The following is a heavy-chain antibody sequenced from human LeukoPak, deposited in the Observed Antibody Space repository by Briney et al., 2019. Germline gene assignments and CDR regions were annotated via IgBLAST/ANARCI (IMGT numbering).Heavy chain of an antibody. CDR2: IYYSGST. J-gene: IGHJ5*02. CDR1: DYSISSNNW. CDR3: ARLEGAYCSGGSCSFNWFDP. V-gene: IGHV4-38-2*01. D-gene: IGHD2-15*01. Sequence: SETLSLTCAVSDYSISSNNWWGWIRQPPGKGLEWIGSIYYSGSTYYNPSLKSRVTISVDTSKNQFSLKLSSVTAADTAVYYCARLEGAYCSGGSCSFNWFDPWGQGTLVTVSS.